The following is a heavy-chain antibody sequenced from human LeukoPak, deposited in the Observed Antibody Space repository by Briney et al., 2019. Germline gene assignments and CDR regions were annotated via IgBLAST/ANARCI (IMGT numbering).Heavy chain of an antibody. J-gene: IGHJ4*02. D-gene: IGHD6-19*01. CDR2: IIPIFGTA. CDR3: APWRYSSGWHLGDY. CDR1: GGTFSSYA. Sequence: SVKVSCKASGGTFSSYAISWVRQAPGQGLEWMGGIIPIFGTANYAQKFQGRVTITTDESTSTAYMELSSLRSEDTAVYYCAPWRYSSGWHLGDYWGQGTLVTVSS. V-gene: IGHV1-69*05.